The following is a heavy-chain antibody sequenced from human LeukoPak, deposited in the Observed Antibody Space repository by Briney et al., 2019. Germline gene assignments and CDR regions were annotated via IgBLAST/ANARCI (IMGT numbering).Heavy chain of an antibody. Sequence: GGSLRLSCAASGFTFTTYAMSWVRQAPGKGLEWVSAISGSGGSTYYADSVKGRFTISRDNSKNTLCLQMNSLRAEDTAVYYCAKGYPYCSSTSCYRGDYYYGVDVWGQGTTVTVSS. V-gene: IGHV3-23*01. CDR1: GFTFTTYA. CDR3: AKGYPYCSSTSCYRGDYYYGVDV. CDR2: ISGSGGST. D-gene: IGHD2-2*02. J-gene: IGHJ6*02.